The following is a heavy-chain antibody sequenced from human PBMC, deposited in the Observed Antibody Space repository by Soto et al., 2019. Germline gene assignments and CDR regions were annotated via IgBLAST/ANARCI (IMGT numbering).Heavy chain of an antibody. V-gene: IGHV3-21*01. J-gene: IGHJ3*02. CDR2: ISSSSSYI. CDR1: GFTFSSYS. CDR3: ARGSGSSSLRAFDI. Sequence: GGSLRLSCAASGFTFSSYSMNWVRQAPGKGLEWVSSISSSSSYIYYADSVKGRFTISRGNAKNSLYLQMNSLRAEDTAVYYCARGSGSSSLRAFDIWGQGTMVTVSS. D-gene: IGHD6-13*01.